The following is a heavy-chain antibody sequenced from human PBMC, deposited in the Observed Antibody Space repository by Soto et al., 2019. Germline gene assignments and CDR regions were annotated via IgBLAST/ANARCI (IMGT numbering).Heavy chain of an antibody. CDR3: ARAVVVAADFDY. V-gene: IGHV1-3*05. CDR2: INAGNGNT. CDR1: GYTFTGYA. Sequence: QVQLVQSGAEEKKPGASVKVTFKAYGYTFTGYAMHWVRQAHGQRLEWMGWINAGNGNTKYSQKFQGRVTITRDTSASTAYMELSSLRSEDTAVYYCARAVVVAADFDYWGQGTLVTVSS. J-gene: IGHJ4*02. D-gene: IGHD2-15*01.